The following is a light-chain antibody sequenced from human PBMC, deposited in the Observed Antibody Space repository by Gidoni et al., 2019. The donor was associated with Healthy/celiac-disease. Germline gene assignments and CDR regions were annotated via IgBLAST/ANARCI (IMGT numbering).Light chain of an antibody. Sequence: EIVLTQSPATLSLSPGERATLYCRASQSVSSYLAWYQQKPGQAPRLLIYDASNRATGIPARFSGSGSGTDFTLTISSLEPEDFAFYYCQQRSNWLTFGGGTKVEIK. CDR1: QSVSSY. J-gene: IGKJ4*01. V-gene: IGKV3-11*01. CDR3: QQRSNWLT. CDR2: DAS.